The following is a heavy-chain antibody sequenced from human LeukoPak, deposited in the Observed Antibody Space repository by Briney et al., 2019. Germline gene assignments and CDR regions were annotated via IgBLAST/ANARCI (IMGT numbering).Heavy chain of an antibody. CDR2: IDWDEDK. CDR3: ARMSTYDILTGHFDY. CDR1: GFSLSTSGMR. Sequence: SGPALVKPTQTLTLTCTFSGFSLSTSGMRVSWIRQPPGKALEWLARIDWDEDKFYSTSLKTRLTISKDTSKNQVVLTMTNMDPVDTATYYCARMSTYDILTGHFDYWGQGTLVTVSS. V-gene: IGHV2-70*04. D-gene: IGHD3-9*01. J-gene: IGHJ4*02.